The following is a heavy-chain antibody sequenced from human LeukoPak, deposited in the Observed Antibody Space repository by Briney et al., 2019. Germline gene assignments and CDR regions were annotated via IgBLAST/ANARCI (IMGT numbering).Heavy chain of an antibody. Sequence: GASVKVSCKASGYTFTSHGINWVRQAPGQGLEWMGWIRTYNGTTNYAQKLQGRVTVTTDTSTSTAYMELRSLRSDDTAVYYCARVNYDILTGPSSYYYYYGMDVWGKGTTVTVSS. CDR3: ARVNYDILTGPSSYYYYYGMDV. D-gene: IGHD3-9*01. J-gene: IGHJ6*04. CDR2: IRTYNGTT. CDR1: GYTFTSHG. V-gene: IGHV1-18*04.